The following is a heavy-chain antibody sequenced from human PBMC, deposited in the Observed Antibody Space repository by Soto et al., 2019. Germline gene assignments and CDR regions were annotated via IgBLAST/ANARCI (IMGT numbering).Heavy chain of an antibody. D-gene: IGHD3-22*01. CDR3: ARDEGYSDSSGYYDY. CDR2: INAGNGNT. V-gene: IGHV1-3*01. J-gene: IGHJ4*02. CDR1: GYTFTNYA. Sequence: ASVKVSCKASGYTFTNYAIYWVRQAPGQRLEWMGWINAGNGNTRYSQKFQGRVTITRDTSASTAYMELSSLRSEDTALYYCARDEGYSDSSGYYDYWGQGTLVTVSS.